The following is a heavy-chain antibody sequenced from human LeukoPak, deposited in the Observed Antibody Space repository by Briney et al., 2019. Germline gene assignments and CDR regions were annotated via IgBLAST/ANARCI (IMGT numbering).Heavy chain of an antibody. J-gene: IGHJ4*02. Sequence: PSGTLSLTCAVSGGTISSNNWWGWVRQPPGKCLEWIGEIYHSGSPNYNPSLKSRVTISVDKSRNHFSLNLSSVTAADTAVYFCARHGSGNDYFDYWGQGTLVTVSS. CDR1: GGTISSNNW. CDR2: IYHSGSP. D-gene: IGHD3-10*01. CDR3: ARHGSGNDYFDY. V-gene: IGHV4-4*02.